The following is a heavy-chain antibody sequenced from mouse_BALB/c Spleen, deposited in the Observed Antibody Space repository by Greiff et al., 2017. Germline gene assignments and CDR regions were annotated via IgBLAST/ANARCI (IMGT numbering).Heavy chain of an antibody. CDR3: ARSGGNSAMDY. CDR1: GYTFTSYW. D-gene: IGHD2-1*01. Sequence: VQLQQSGAELAKPGASVKMSCKASGYTFTSYWMHWVKQRPGQGLEWIGYINPSTGYTEYNQKFKDKATLTADKSSSTAYMQLSSLTSEDSAVYYCARSGGNSAMDYWGQGTSVTVSS. J-gene: IGHJ4*01. CDR2: INPSTGYT. V-gene: IGHV1-7*01.